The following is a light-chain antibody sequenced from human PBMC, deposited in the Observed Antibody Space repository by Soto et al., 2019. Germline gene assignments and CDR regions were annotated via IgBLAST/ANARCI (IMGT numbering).Light chain of an antibody. CDR3: QQLSLYPLT. Sequence: DIQMPQYPYTLSASVGDRVTITCRASQSISIWLAWYQQKPGKAPKILIYKASSLESGVPSRFSGSGSETEFSLTIRALQPEDFATYYCQQLSLYPLTFGGGTKVDI. V-gene: IGKV1-5*03. J-gene: IGKJ4*01. CDR1: QSISIW. CDR2: KAS.